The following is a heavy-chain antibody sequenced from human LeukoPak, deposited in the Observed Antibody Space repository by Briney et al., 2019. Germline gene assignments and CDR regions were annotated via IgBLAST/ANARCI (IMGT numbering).Heavy chain of an antibody. D-gene: IGHD6-13*01. J-gene: IGHJ4*02. CDR3: ARGSVAAAGRFDY. CDR1: GGSISSYY. CDR2: IYYSGST. V-gene: IGHV4-59*01. Sequence: SETLSLTCTVSGGSISSYYWSWIRQPPGKGLEWIGYIYYSGSTNYNPSLKSRVTISVDTSKNQFSLKPSSVTAADTAVYYCARGSVAAAGRFDYWGQGTLVTVSS.